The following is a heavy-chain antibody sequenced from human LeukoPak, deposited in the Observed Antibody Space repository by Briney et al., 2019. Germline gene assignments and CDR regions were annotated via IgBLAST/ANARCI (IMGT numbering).Heavy chain of an antibody. CDR3: ARQLGY. Sequence: SQTLSLTCTVSGGSISSGSYYWSWIRQPAGKGLEWIGEINHSGSTNYNPSLKSRVTISVDTSKNQFSLKLSSVTAADTAVYYCARQLGYWGQGTLVTVSS. CDR2: INHSGST. V-gene: IGHV4-61*09. J-gene: IGHJ4*02. D-gene: IGHD5-18*01. CDR1: GGSISSGSYY.